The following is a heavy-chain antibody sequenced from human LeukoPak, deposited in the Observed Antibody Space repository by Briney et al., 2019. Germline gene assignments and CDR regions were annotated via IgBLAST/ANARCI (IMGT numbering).Heavy chain of an antibody. Sequence: SETLSLTCTVSGGSFSSGSYYWNWIRQPAGKGLEWIGRIYTSGSTNYNPSLKSRVTISVDTSKNQFSLKLSSVTAADTAMYYCARGRTGDTFDIWGQGTMVTVSS. V-gene: IGHV4-61*02. CDR2: IYTSGST. J-gene: IGHJ3*02. CDR1: GGSFSSGSYY. D-gene: IGHD1/OR15-1a*01. CDR3: ARGRTGDTFDI.